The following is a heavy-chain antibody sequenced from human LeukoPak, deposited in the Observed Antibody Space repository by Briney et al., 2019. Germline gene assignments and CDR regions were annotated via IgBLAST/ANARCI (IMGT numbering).Heavy chain of an antibody. Sequence: GSLRLSCAASGFTFSSYSMNWVRQAPGKGLEWVSSISSSSSYIYYADSVKGRFTISRDNAKNSLYLQMNSLRAEDTAVYYCARDMRWSQKGDYWGQGTLVTVSS. J-gene: IGHJ4*02. D-gene: IGHD1-26*01. V-gene: IGHV3-21*01. CDR1: GFTFSSYS. CDR2: ISSSSSYI. CDR3: ARDMRWSQKGDY.